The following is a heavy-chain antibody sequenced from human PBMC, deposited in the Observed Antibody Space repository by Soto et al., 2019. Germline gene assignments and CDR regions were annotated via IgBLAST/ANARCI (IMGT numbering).Heavy chain of an antibody. Sequence: PGGSLRLSCAASGFTFSSYSMSWVRQAPGKELERVANIKQDGSEKYYVDSVKGRFTISRDNAKNSLYLQMNSLRAEDTAVYYCARDPNIVLVPAALRSYYYYYGMDVWGQGTTVTVSS. CDR3: ARDPNIVLVPAALRSYYYYYGMDV. CDR2: IKQDGSEK. D-gene: IGHD2-2*01. J-gene: IGHJ6*02. CDR1: GFTFSSYS. V-gene: IGHV3-7*01.